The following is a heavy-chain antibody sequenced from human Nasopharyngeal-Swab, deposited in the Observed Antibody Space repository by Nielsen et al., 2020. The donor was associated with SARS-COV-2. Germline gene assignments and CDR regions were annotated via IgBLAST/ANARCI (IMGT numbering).Heavy chain of an antibody. CDR2: ISPNSGFT. Sequence: ASVKVSCQASGYTFTDFDVNWVRQATGQGLEWMGWISPNSGFTGYAEKFEGRVTMTRNIATSTVYLELTSLGFEDTAVYYCARGLGAPSSVWHWGPGSQVTVSS. CDR1: GYTFTDFD. CDR3: ARGLGAPSSVWH. V-gene: IGHV1-8*01. J-gene: IGHJ1*01. D-gene: IGHD3-10*01.